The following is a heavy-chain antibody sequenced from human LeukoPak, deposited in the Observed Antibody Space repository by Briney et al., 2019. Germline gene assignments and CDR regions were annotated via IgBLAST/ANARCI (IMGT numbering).Heavy chain of an antibody. D-gene: IGHD3-22*01. J-gene: IGHJ4*02. V-gene: IGHV3-15*01. CDR1: GFTFSNAW. CDR3: TTGSYDSSGYYYFDY. CDR2: IKSKTDGGTT. Sequence: GGSLRLSCAASGFTFSNAWMSWVRQAPGKGLEWVGRIKSKTDGGTTDYAAPVKGRFTISRDDSKNTLYLQTNSLKTEDTAVYYCTTGSYDSSGYYYFDYWGQGTLVTVSS.